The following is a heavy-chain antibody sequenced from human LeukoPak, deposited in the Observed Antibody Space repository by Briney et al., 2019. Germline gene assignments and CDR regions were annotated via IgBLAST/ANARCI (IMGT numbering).Heavy chain of an antibody. CDR1: GGTFSSYA. D-gene: IGHD2-15*01. V-gene: IGHV1-18*01. CDR2: ISAYNGNT. CDR3: ARDNGGRRYADY. Sequence: ASVKVSCKASGGTFSSYAISWVRQAPGQGLEWMGWISAYNGNTNYAQKLQGRVTMTTDTSTSTAYMELRSLRSDDTAVYYCARDNGGRRYADYWGQGTLVTVSS. J-gene: IGHJ4*02.